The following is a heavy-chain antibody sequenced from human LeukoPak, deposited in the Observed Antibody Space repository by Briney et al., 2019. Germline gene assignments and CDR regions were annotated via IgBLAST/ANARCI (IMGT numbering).Heavy chain of an antibody. D-gene: IGHD6-13*01. Sequence: GGSLRLSCAASGFTVSSNYMSWVRQAPGKGLEWVSVIYSGGSTYYADSVKGRFTISRDNSKNTLYLQMNSLRAEDTAVYYCARMYSSSWHFDYWGQGTLVTVSS. CDR3: ARMYSSSWHFDY. J-gene: IGHJ4*02. V-gene: IGHV3-66*01. CDR2: IYSGGST. CDR1: GFTVSSNY.